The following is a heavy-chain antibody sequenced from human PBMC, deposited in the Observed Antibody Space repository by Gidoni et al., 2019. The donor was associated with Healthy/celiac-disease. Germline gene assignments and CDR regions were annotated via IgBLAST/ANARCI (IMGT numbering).Heavy chain of an antibody. Sequence: EVQLLESGGGWVQPGGSLRLPGEASGFTCSSYAMSWVRQAPGKGLEWVSAISVSGGSTYYADSVHVRFTSSRDNSKNTLYLQMNSRRAEDTAVYYCAKGRYGGKTYFDYWGQGTLVTVSS. CDR2: ISVSGGST. CDR3: AKGRYGGKTYFDY. CDR1: GFTCSSYA. V-gene: IGHV3-23*01. D-gene: IGHD4-17*01. J-gene: IGHJ4*02.